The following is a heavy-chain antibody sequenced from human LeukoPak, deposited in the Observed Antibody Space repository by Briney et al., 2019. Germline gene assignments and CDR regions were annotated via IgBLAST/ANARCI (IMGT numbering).Heavy chain of an antibody. J-gene: IGHJ4*02. CDR1: GGTFSSYA. CDR2: IIPIFGSA. D-gene: IGHD3-10*01. CDR3: ATGRSYYNQVWL. Sequence: SVTVSCKASGGTFSSYAISWVRQAPGQGLEWMGGIIPIFGSANYAQKFQGRVTITADESTSTAYMELSSLRSEDTAVYYCATGRSYYNQVWLWGQGTLVTVSS. V-gene: IGHV1-69*01.